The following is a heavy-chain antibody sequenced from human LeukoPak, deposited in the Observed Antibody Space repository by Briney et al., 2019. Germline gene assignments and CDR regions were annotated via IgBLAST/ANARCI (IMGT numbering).Heavy chain of an antibody. V-gene: IGHV3-30-3*01. CDR1: GFTFSSYA. CDR3: ASQPFHAFDI. J-gene: IGHJ3*02. Sequence: GGSLRLSCAASGFTFSSYAMHRVRQAPGKGLEWVAVISYDGSNKYYADSVKGRFTISRDNSKNTLYLQMNSLRAEDTAVYYCASQPFHAFDIWGQGTMVTVSS. CDR2: ISYDGSNK. D-gene: IGHD2-2*01.